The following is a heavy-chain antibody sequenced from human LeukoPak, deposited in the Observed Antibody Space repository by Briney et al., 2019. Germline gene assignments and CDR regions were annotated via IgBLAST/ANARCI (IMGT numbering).Heavy chain of an antibody. CDR3: ATVYFTMIVVAPRIDAFDI. CDR2: INPNSGGT. V-gene: IGHV1-2*02. J-gene: IGHJ3*02. CDR1: GYTFTGYY. Sequence: EASVKVSCKASGYTFTGYYMHWVRQAPGQGLEWMGWINPNSGGTNYAQKFQGRVTMTEDTPTDTAYMELSSLRSEDTAVYYCATVYFTMIVVAPRIDAFDIWGQGTMVTVSS. D-gene: IGHD3-22*01.